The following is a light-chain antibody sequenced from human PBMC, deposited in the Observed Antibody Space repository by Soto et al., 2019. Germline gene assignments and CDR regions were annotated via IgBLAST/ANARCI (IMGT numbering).Light chain of an antibody. V-gene: IGKV3-15*01. CDR3: QQYNNWWT. CDR2: GAS. J-gene: IGKJ1*01. CDR1: QSVSSS. Sequence: EIGMTQSPATLSVSPGERATLSCRASQSVSSSLAWYQQKPGQAPRLLIYGASTRATGISARFSGSGSETEFTLTISRLQSEDFAVYYCQQYNNWWTFGQGTKVEIK.